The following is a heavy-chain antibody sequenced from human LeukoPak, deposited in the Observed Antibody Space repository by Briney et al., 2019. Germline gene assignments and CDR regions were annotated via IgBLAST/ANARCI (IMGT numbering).Heavy chain of an antibody. CDR1: GYTFTSYY. CDR3: ARAKRGITMIVVAKYYFDY. V-gene: IGHV1-46*01. Sequence: ASVKVSCKASGYTFTSYYMHWVRQAPGQGLEWMGIINPSGGSTSYAQKFQGRVTMTRDTSTSTVYMELSSLRSEDTAVYYCARAKRGITMIVVAKYYFDYWGQGTLVTVSS. D-gene: IGHD3-22*01. J-gene: IGHJ4*02. CDR2: INPSGGST.